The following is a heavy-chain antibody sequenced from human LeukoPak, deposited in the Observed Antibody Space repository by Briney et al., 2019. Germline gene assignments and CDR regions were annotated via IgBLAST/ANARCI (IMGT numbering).Heavy chain of an antibody. D-gene: IGHD5-24*01. CDR2: IKSKTDGGTT. CDR1: GFTFSNAW. CDR3: TTDPEEMATLGYFDY. Sequence: GGSLRLSCAASGFTFSNAWMNWVRQAPGKGLEWVGRIKSKTDGGTTDYAAPVKGRFTISRDDSKNTLYLQMNSLKTEDTAVYYCTTDPEEMATLGYFDYWGQGTLVTVSS. V-gene: IGHV3-15*01. J-gene: IGHJ4*02.